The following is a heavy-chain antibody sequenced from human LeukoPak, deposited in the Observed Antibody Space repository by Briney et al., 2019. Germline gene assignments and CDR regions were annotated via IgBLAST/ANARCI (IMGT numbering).Heavy chain of an antibody. D-gene: IGHD6-13*01. Sequence: GRSLTLSCAASGFNFNSYGMHWVRQAPGKGLEWLAVISSDASNKYLADSVKGRFTISRDTSKNTLYLQMNSLTAEDTAVYYCAKSGIAAAGQRGYFDNWGQGALVTVSS. CDR3: AKSGIAAAGQRGYFDN. J-gene: IGHJ4*02. V-gene: IGHV3-30*18. CDR1: GFNFNSYG. CDR2: ISSDASNK.